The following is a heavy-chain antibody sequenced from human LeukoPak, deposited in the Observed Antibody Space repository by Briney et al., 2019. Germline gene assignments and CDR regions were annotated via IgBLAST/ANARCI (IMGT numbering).Heavy chain of an antibody. D-gene: IGHD3-16*02. CDR3: ARADYDYVWGSYRRGVWFDP. V-gene: IGHV4-4*02. Sequence: SGTLSLTCAVSGGSISSSNWWSWVRQPPGQGLEWIGEIYHSGSTNYNPSLKSRVTISVDTSKNQFSLKLSSVTAADTAVYYCARADYDYVWGSYRRGVWFDPWGQGTLVTVSS. CDR1: GGSISSSNW. J-gene: IGHJ5*02. CDR2: IYHSGST.